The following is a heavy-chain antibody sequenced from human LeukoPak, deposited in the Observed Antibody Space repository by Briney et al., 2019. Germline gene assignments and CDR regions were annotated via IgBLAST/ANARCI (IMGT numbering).Heavy chain of an antibody. CDR1: GFTVSSNY. Sequence: GGSLRLSCAASGFTVSSNYMSWVRQAPGKGLEWVSSISSSSSYIYYADSVKGRFTISRDNSKNTLYLQMNSLRAEDTAVYYCARDGVYSGSYYGGIDYWGQGTLVTVSS. J-gene: IGHJ4*02. V-gene: IGHV3-21*01. CDR2: ISSSSSYI. CDR3: ARDGVYSGSYYGGIDY. D-gene: IGHD1-26*01.